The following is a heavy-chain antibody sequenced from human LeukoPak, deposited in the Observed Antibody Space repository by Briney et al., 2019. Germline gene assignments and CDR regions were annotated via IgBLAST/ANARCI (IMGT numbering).Heavy chain of an antibody. J-gene: IGHJ6*03. D-gene: IGHD1-1*01. V-gene: IGHV4-39*01. CDR3: VARNGDYSYMDV. CDR1: GGSFSGYY. Sequence: SETLSLTXAVYGGSFSGYYWDWIRQPPGKGLEWIGSIYYSGTTYYNPSLKSRVTISVDASKNQFSLKLSSVTAADTAVYYCVARNGDYSYMDVWGKGTTVTVSS. CDR2: IYYSGTT.